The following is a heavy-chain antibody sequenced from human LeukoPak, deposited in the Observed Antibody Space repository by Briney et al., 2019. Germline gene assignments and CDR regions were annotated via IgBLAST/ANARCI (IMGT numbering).Heavy chain of an antibody. CDR3: ARQLGYCSSTSCYYAFDI. CDR2: IYTSGST. J-gene: IGHJ3*02. D-gene: IGHD2-2*01. Sequence: SETLSLTCSVSGGSISSYYWSWIRQPAGKGLGWIGRIYTSGSTNYNPSLKSRVTMSVDTSKNQFSLKLSSVTAADTAVYYCARQLGYCSSTSCYYAFDIWGQGTMVTVSS. CDR1: GGSISSYY. V-gene: IGHV4-4*07.